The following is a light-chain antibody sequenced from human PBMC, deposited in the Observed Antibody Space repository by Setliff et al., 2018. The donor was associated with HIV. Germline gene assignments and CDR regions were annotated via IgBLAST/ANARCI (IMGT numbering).Light chain of an antibody. CDR2: RNN. Sequence: QSVLTQPPSASGTPGQRVTISCSGSSSNIGSNYVYWYQQLPGTAPKLLIYRNNQRPSGVPDRFSGSKSGTSASLAISGLQSEDEADYFCCSYARPNTFTYVFGTGTKV. J-gene: IGLJ1*01. CDR1: SSNIGSNY. CDR3: CSYARPNTFTYV. V-gene: IGLV1-47*01.